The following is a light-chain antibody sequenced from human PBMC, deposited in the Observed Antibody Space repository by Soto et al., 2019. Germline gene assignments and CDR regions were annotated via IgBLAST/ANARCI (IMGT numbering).Light chain of an antibody. J-gene: IGLJ2*01. V-gene: IGLV3-1*01. CDR1: KLGDKY. CDR3: QAWESSTVV. CDR2: QDS. Sequence: SYELTQPPSVSVSQGQTASITCSGDKLGDKYACWYQQKPGQSPVLVIYQDSKRPSWIPERLSGSNSGNTATLTISGTQAMNEAYYYCQAWESSTVVFGGGTKLTVL.